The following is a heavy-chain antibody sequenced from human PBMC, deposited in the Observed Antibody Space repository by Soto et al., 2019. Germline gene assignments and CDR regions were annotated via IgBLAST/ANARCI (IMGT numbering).Heavy chain of an antibody. CDR3: ARERPVASQGSYYGLDV. CDR1: GCSISSGDYY. Sequence: QVRLQESGPGLVKPSQTLSLTCTVSGCSISSGDYYWTWIRQHPGKGLEWIAYISSLGRAYYNTSLKGRVSMSLDTSENQFSLRLSSVAAADTAVLYCARERPVASQGSYYGLDVWGQGTTVTVSS. CDR2: ISSLGRA. V-gene: IGHV4-31*03. D-gene: IGHD5-12*01. J-gene: IGHJ6*02.